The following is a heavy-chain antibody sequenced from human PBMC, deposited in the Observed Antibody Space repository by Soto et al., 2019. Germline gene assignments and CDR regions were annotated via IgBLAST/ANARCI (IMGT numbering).Heavy chain of an antibody. CDR2: IIPIFGTA. D-gene: IGHD5-12*01. Sequence: QGQMMPSGAEVKKPGSSVKVSCKASLGTFSSYAISSVRQAPGQGLEWMGGIIPIFGTATYAQKCLGRVTITADESTSTAYMELSSLRYEETAVYYCATGRGDDWCQGNLVTVSS. CDR1: LGTFSSYA. V-gene: IGHV1-69*01. J-gene: IGHJ4*02. CDR3: ATGRGDD.